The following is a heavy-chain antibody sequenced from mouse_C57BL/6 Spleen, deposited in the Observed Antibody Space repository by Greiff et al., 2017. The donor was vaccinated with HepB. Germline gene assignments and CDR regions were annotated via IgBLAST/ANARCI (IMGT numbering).Heavy chain of an antibody. Sequence: VQLQQSGPGLVQPSQSLSITCTVSGFSLTSYGVHWVRQSPGKGLEWLGVIWSGGSTDYNAAFISRLSISKDNSKSQVFFKMNSLQADDTAIYYCARKGFYDYDGAWFAYWGQGTLVTVSA. J-gene: IGHJ3*01. CDR3: ARKGFYDYDGAWFAY. CDR2: IWSGGST. CDR1: GFSLTSYG. V-gene: IGHV2-2*01. D-gene: IGHD2-4*01.